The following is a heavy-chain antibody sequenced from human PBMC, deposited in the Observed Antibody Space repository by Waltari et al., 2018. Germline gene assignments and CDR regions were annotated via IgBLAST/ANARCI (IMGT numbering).Heavy chain of an antibody. J-gene: IGHJ4*02. CDR3: ARYSSGSMNYFDY. V-gene: IGHV4-38-2*01. D-gene: IGHD6-25*01. Sequence: QVQLQESGPGLVKPSETLSLTCAVSGYSISSGYGWGWIRQPPGKGLECIGQIYGGSGTTYCNPSLRNRVTVSKDTSKNQFSLTLSSVTAADTAVYYCARYSSGSMNYFDYWGQGVLVTVSS. CDR1: GYSISSGYG. CDR2: IYGGSGTT.